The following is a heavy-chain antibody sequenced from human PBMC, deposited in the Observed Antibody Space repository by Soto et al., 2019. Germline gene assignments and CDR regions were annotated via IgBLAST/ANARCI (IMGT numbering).Heavy chain of an antibody. V-gene: IGHV1-8*01. CDR1: GDIFTNFD. J-gene: IGHJ5*02. CDR2: MRANSGDT. Sequence: QVQLVQPGAEVRKPGASVKVSCKASGDIFTNFDFNWVRQPTGQGLEWIGWMRANSGDTGHDQKFQGRVSMTRDTSMSTAYMELSSLRAEDTAVYYCARYIYGQGFKAWGQGTLVFVSS. D-gene: IGHD3-3*02. CDR3: ARYIYGQGFKA.